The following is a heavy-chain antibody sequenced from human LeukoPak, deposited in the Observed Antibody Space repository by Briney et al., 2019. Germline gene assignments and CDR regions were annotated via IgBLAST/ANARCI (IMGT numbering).Heavy chain of an antibody. CDR1: GFTFSAYA. CDR3: ARDPNGDYIGAFDM. Sequence: GGSLRLSCTASGFTFSAYARMWVRQAPGKGPEWVSAIRGGGGSAFYADSVKGRFTISTDNSKYTLFLQMNSLRAEDTAVYYCARDPNGDYIGAFDMWGPGTMVTVSS. D-gene: IGHD4-17*01. CDR2: IRGGGGSA. V-gene: IGHV3-23*01. J-gene: IGHJ3*02.